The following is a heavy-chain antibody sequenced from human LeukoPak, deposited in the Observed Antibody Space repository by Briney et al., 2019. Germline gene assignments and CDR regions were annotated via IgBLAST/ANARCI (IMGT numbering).Heavy chain of an antibody. Sequence: GGSLRLSCAASGFTFSSYEMNWVRQAPGKGLEWVSYISSSGSTIYYADSVKGRFTISRDNAKKSLYLQMNSLRAEDTAVYYCARAGGQQLVLDDAFDIWGQGTMVTVSS. CDR3: ARAGGQQLVLDDAFDI. CDR2: ISSSGSTI. D-gene: IGHD6-13*01. V-gene: IGHV3-48*03. CDR1: GFTFSSYE. J-gene: IGHJ3*02.